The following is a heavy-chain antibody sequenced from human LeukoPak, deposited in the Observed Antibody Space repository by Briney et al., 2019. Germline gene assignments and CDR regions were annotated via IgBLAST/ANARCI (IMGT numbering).Heavy chain of an antibody. Sequence: GASVKVSCKASGYTFTGYYMHWVRQAPGQGLEWMGWINPNSGGTNYAQKFQGRVTMTRDTSISTAYMELSRLRSDDTAVYYCARDEADIWFGEFGNWFDPWGQGTLVTVSS. D-gene: IGHD3-10*01. CDR2: INPNSGGT. J-gene: IGHJ5*02. CDR1: GYTFTGYY. CDR3: ARDEADIWFGEFGNWFDP. V-gene: IGHV1-2*02.